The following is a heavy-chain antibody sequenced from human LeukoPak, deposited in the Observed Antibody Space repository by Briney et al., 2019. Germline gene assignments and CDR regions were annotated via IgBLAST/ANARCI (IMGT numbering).Heavy chain of an antibody. CDR3: VRHSLNCGDDCHDAFDI. V-gene: IGHV4-39*01. J-gene: IGHJ3*02. CDR1: GGSISSSSYS. CDR2: IFYSGST. D-gene: IGHD2-21*02. Sequence: SETLSLTCTVSGGSISSSSYSWGWIRQPPGKGLEWIATIFYSGSTYYNPSLKSRVTISVDTSENHFSLKLSSVTAADTAVYYCVRHSLNCGDDCHDAFDIWGQGTLVTVS.